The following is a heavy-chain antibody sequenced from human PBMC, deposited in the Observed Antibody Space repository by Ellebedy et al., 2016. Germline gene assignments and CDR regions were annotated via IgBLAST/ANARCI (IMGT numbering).Heavy chain of an antibody. J-gene: IGHJ4*02. CDR1: GYTFTSYG. CDR2: ISAYNGNT. V-gene: IGHV1-18*01. D-gene: IGHD1-26*01. CDR3: ATDLGISSGSYFDY. Sequence: ASVKVSCKASGYTFTSYGISWVRQAPGQGLEWMGWISAYNGNTNYAQKLQGRVTMTTDTSTDTAYMELSSLRSEDTAVYYCATDLGISSGSYFDYWGQGTLVTVSS.